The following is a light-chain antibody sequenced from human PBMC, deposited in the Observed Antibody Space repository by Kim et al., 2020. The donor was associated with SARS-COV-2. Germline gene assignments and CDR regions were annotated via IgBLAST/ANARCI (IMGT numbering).Light chain of an antibody. CDR1: QRVSDY. CDR3: QQRGNWPPWT. V-gene: IGKV3-11*01. CDR2: DAS. Sequence: SPGERATLSCRASQRVSDYLAWYQQKPGQAPRLLIYDASNRATGIPARFSGSGSGTDFTLTISSLEPEDFAVYYCQQRGNWPPWTFGQGTKVDIK. J-gene: IGKJ1*01.